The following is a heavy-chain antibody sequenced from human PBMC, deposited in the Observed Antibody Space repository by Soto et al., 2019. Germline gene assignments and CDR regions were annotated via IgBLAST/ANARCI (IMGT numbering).Heavy chain of an antibody. CDR1: GFTFSSYA. Sequence: GGSLRLSCAASGFTFSSYAMNWVRQAPGKGLEWVSSIISGGGNTNSADSVKGRFTISRDNAKKTLYLQMNSLRAEDTAVFFCANLPLYGSGFGYWGQGTPVTVSS. CDR2: IISGGGNT. D-gene: IGHD3-10*01. J-gene: IGHJ4*02. V-gene: IGHV3-23*01. CDR3: ANLPLYGSGFGY.